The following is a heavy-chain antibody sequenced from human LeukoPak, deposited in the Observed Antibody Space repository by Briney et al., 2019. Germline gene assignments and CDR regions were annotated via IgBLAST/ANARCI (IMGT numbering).Heavy chain of an antibody. V-gene: IGHV1-2*02. Sequence: ASVKVSCKASGYTFTGYYMFWVRQAPGQGLEWMGWINPNTGATKYGQNFQGRVTLTRDTSIRTIFMELSSLRSDDTAFYYCARDERFCNGDNHYPDLGYWGQGTLVTVSS. J-gene: IGHJ4*02. CDR2: INPNTGAT. D-gene: IGHD2-15*01. CDR3: ARDERFCNGDNHYPDLGY. CDR1: GYTFTGYY.